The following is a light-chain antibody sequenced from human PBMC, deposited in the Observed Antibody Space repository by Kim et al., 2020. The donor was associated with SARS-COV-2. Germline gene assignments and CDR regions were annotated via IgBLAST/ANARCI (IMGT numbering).Light chain of an antibody. V-gene: IGLV2-14*01. CDR1: NSDVGSYNR. CDR2: DVS. J-gene: IGLJ2*01. CDR3: SSYSTTTVL. Sequence: QSALTQPASVSASPGQSITISCTGTNSDVGSYNRVSWYQQHPGKAPKLMIYDVSKRPSGVSNRFSGSKSGNTASLTISGLQAEDEADYYCSSYSTTTVLFGGGTKLTVL.